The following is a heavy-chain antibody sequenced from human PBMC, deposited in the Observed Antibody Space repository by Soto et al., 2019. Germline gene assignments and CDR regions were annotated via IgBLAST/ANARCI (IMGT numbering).Heavy chain of an antibody. Sequence: ASVKVSCKASGYTFNSYGSSWVRQDPGQGLEWMGWISAYNGNTNYAQKLQGRVTMTTDTSTSTAYMELSSLTSEDTAVYYCAREAGGYYSDAFVTWGQGTLVTVSS. J-gene: IGHJ3*02. CDR3: AREAGGYYSDAFVT. D-gene: IGHD3-22*01. CDR2: ISAYNGNT. V-gene: IGHV1-18*01. CDR1: GYTFNSYG.